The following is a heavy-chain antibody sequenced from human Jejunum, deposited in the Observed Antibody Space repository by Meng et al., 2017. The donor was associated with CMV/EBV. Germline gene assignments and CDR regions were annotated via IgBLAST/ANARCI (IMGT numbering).Heavy chain of an antibody. D-gene: IGHD3-22*01. CDR2: INPSSGST. CDR1: YG. Sequence: YGISWVRQAPGQGLEWMGIINPSSGSTTYARKLQGRVTMTRDPSTSTFYMELSSLTSEDTAVYFCSRGPYYYESSGYYGGQSNWFDPWGQGTLVTVSS. J-gene: IGHJ5*02. V-gene: IGHV1-46*04. CDR3: SRGPYYYESSGYYGGQSNWFDP.